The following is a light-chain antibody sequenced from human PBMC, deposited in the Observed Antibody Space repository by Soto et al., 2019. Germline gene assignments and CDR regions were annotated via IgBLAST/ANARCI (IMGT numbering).Light chain of an antibody. CDR1: QSISIY. Sequence: DIQMTQSPSSLSASVGDTVTITCRASQSISIYLNWYQQKPGKPPSLLIYAASSLQSGVPSRFSGSGSGTDFTLTISRLQREDFATYCCQQSYRTPLTFGGGTKVEIK. CDR2: AAS. CDR3: QQSYRTPLT. J-gene: IGKJ4*01. V-gene: IGKV1-39*01.